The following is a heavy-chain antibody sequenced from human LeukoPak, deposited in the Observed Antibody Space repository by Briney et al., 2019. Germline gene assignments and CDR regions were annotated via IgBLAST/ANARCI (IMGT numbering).Heavy chain of an antibody. Sequence: GGSLRLSCAASGFTFSSYSMNWVRQAPGRGLEWVSSISSSSSYIYYADSVKGRFTISRDNAKNTLYLQMNSLRAEDTAVYYCARDGDCSSTSCFDLWGRGTLVTVSS. D-gene: IGHD2-2*01. V-gene: IGHV3-21*01. CDR3: ARDGDCSSTSCFDL. CDR2: ISSSSSYI. J-gene: IGHJ2*01. CDR1: GFTFSSYS.